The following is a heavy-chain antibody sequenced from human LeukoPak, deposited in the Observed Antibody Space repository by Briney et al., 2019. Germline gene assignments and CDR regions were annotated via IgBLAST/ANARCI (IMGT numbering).Heavy chain of an antibody. CDR1: RGSISGYY. CDR2: IHYSGST. J-gene: IGHJ4*02. Sequence: SETLSLTCTLSRGSISGYYWSWIRQPPGKGLEWIGYIHYSGSTNYNPSLKSRVTISVDTSKNQFSLMLSSVTAADTAVYYCARWNEGFDFWGRGT. V-gene: IGHV4-59*01. D-gene: IGHD1-1*01. CDR3: ARWNEGFDF.